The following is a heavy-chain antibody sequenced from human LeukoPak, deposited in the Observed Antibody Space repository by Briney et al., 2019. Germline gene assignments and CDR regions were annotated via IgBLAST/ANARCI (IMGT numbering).Heavy chain of an antibody. J-gene: IGHJ6*03. CDR3: AGLQGDSYYYRDV. Sequence: SETLSLTCAVYGGSFSSYYWSWIRQPPGRGLEWIGDIDHGGSTNCNPSLKSRVTISVDTSKNQFSLTLRSVTAADTAVYYCAGLQGDSYYYRDVWGRGTTVTVSS. CDR2: IDHGGST. CDR1: GGSFSSYY. V-gene: IGHV4-34*01.